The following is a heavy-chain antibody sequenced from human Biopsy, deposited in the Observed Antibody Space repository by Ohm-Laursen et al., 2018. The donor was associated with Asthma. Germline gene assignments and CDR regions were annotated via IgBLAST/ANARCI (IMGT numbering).Heavy chain of an antibody. CDR3: AREGGDYLSGYYYYYGMDV. V-gene: IGHV3-30*03. CDR2: ISYDGSNK. J-gene: IGHJ6*02. Sequence: SSLRLSCAASGFTFSSYGMHWVRQAPGKGLEWVAVISYDGSNKYYADSVKGRFTISRDNSKNTLYLQMNSLRAEGTAVYYCAREGGDYLSGYYYYYGMDVWGQGTTVTVSS. CDR1: GFTFSSYG. D-gene: IGHD4-17*01.